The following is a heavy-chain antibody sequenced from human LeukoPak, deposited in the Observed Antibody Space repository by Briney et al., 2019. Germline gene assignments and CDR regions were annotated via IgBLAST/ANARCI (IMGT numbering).Heavy chain of an antibody. V-gene: IGHV1-69*13. CDR3: ARSSYSSGRYGYFDY. CDR2: IIPIFGTA. D-gene: IGHD6-19*01. CDR1: GGTFISYA. Sequence: GASVKVSCKASGGTFISYAISWVRQAPGQGLEWMGGIIPIFGTANYAQKFQGRVTITADESTSTAYMELRSLRSDDTAVYYCARSSYSSGRYGYFDYWGQGTLVTVSS. J-gene: IGHJ4*02.